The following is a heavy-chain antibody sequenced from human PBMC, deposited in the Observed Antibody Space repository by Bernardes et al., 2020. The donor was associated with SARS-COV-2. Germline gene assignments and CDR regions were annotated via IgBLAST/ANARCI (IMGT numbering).Heavy chain of an antibody. CDR3: ATEDGEWLES. CDR2: IWHDGSRE. V-gene: IGHV3-33*01. CDR1: GFTFRDYT. D-gene: IGHD4-17*01. Sequence: LRLSCAASGFTFRDYTMHWVRQAPGQGLEWVAVIWHDGSREYYVDSVKGRFAISRDNSNNTLYLQMNNLRVEDTALYRCATEDGEWLESWGQGTLVTVSS. J-gene: IGHJ5*01.